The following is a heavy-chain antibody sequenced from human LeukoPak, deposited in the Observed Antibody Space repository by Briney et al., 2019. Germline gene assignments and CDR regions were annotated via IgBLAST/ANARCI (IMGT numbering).Heavy chain of an antibody. CDR2: ISGSGGST. CDR3: ASRDPCSGGNCYGLAY. J-gene: IGHJ4*02. Sequence: PGGSLRLSCAASGFTFSSYAMSWVRQAPGKGLEWVSAISGSGGSTYYADSVKGRFTISRDNSKNTLYLQMNSLRAEDTAVYYCASRDPCSGGNCYGLAYWGQGTLVTVSS. D-gene: IGHD2-15*01. CDR1: GFTFSSYA. V-gene: IGHV3-23*01.